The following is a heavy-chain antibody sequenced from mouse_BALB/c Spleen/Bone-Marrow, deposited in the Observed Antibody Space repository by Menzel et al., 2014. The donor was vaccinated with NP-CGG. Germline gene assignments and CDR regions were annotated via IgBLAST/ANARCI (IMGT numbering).Heavy chain of an antibody. V-gene: IGHV14-3*02. CDR1: GFNIKDTY. CDR3: ARRCNLGRVYFDF. J-gene: IGHJ2*01. CDR2: INTANGNT. Sequence: EVKLQQSGAELVKPGASVKLSCTASGFNIKDTYMHWVKQRPEKRLEWIGWINTANGNTKYDPKFQGKATITGDTASNTAYLQMNSLTSEDTAVYYCARRCNLGRVYFDFWGPGTTVTVSS.